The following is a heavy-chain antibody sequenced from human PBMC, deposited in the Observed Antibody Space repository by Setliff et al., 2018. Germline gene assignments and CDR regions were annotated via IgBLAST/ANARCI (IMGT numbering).Heavy chain of an antibody. CDR3: AKCGGDHCCPLNYYQYMDV. V-gene: IGHV3-74*01. CDR1: GFPLGDYG. Sequence: GGSLRLSCVGSGFPLGDYGMDWVRQTPGKGLVWVSRINSVGSRTYYADSVKGRFTVSRDNAKNTLYLQMNSLRDEDTAVYYCAKCGGDHCCPLNYYQYMDVWGKGTTVTVSS. J-gene: IGHJ6*03. CDR2: INSVGSRT. D-gene: IGHD2-21*02.